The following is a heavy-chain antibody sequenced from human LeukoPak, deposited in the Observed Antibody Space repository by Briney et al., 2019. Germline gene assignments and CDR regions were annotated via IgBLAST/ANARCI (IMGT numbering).Heavy chain of an antibody. D-gene: IGHD1-14*01. Sequence: ASVKVSCKASGYTFTGYYMHWVRQAPGQGLEWMGWMNSNNGGTNYAQKFQGRVTMTRDTSISTAYMELSRLRSDDTAVYYCARYLPTPGDDFDFWGQGTMVTASS. J-gene: IGHJ3*01. CDR2: MNSNNGGT. CDR3: ARYLPTPGDDFDF. V-gene: IGHV1-2*02. CDR1: GYTFTGYY.